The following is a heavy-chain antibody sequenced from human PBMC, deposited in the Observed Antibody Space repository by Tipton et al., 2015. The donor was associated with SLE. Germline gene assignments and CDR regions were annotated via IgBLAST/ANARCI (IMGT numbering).Heavy chain of an antibody. CDR3: ARASGGLLPFDY. V-gene: IGHV3-33*01. CDR1: GLTFSSYG. J-gene: IGHJ4*02. CDR2: VWYDGSDK. Sequence: SLRLSCAASGLTFSSYGMHWVRQAPGKGLEWVAVVWYDGSDKYYADSVKGRFTISRENFGNTLFLQMSSPRAEDTAVYYCARASGGLLPFDYWGQGTLVTVSS. D-gene: IGHD3-22*01.